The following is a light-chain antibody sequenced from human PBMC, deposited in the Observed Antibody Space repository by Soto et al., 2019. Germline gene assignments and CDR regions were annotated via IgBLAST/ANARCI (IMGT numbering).Light chain of an antibody. CDR2: DVN. Sequence: QSVLTQPASVSGSPGQSITVSCTGTSSDVGGYNYVSWYQQHPGKAPQLMIYDVNDRPSGVSSRFSGSKSGNTASLTISELQAEDEADYYCFSYTSSGTFVFGGGTKLTVL. CDR3: FSYTSSGTFV. V-gene: IGLV2-14*03. CDR1: SSDVGGYNY. J-gene: IGLJ2*01.